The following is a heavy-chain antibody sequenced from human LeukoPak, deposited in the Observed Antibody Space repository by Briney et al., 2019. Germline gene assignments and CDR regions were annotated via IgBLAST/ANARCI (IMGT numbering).Heavy chain of an antibody. CDR3: ASTLSGSYDSTLYYFDY. D-gene: IGHD1-26*01. J-gene: IGHJ4*02. CDR1: GGSISSSSYY. CDR2: IYYSGST. Sequence: SETLSLTCTVSGGSISSSSYYWGWIRQPPGKGLEWIGSIYYSGSTYYNPSLKSRVTISVDTSKNQFSLKLSSVTAADTAVYYCASTLSGSYDSTLYYFDYWGQGTLVTVSS. V-gene: IGHV4-39*07.